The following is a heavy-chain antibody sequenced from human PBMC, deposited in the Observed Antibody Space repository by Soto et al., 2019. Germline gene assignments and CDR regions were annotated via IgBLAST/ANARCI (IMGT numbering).Heavy chain of an antibody. CDR1: GDSVSSSTAA. CDR2: TYYRSNWRH. V-gene: IGHV6-1*01. J-gene: IGHJ4*02. CDR3: ARGVAGSGFDL. D-gene: IGHD6-19*01. Sequence: LSLTCAISGDSVSSSTAAWNWIRSSPSRGLEWLGRTYYRSNWRHDYAVSVKSRITVNPDTSKNHFSLQLNSVTPDDTAVYYCARGVAGSGFDLWGQGTLVTVSS.